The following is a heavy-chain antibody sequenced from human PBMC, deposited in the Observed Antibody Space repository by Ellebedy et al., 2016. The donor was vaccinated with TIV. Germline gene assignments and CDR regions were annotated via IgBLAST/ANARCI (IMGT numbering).Heavy chain of an antibody. V-gene: IGHV1-18*04. CDR2: ITAYNGNT. CDR1: GYIFTIYG. J-gene: IGHJ4*02. D-gene: IGHD2-15*01. Sequence: ASVKVSCKASGYIFTIYGINWVRQAPGQGLEWMGWITAYNGNTKYAQKFQGRVSMTTDTSTSTAYMELRSLRSDDTAAYYCARDRPHLMSLAAGGDYWGQGTLVTVSS. CDR3: ARDRPHLMSLAAGGDY.